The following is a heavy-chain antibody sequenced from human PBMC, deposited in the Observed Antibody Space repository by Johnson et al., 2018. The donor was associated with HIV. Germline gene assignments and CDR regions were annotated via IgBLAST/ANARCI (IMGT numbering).Heavy chain of an antibody. D-gene: IGHD4-17*01. J-gene: IGHJ3*02. CDR1: GFTFSSYP. CDR2: VSYDGTNK. V-gene: IGHV3-30-3*01. Sequence: QVQLVESGGGVVQPGRSLRLSCAASGFTFSSYPMHWVRQAPGKGLDWVALVSYDGTNKYHADSVKDRFNISRDNAKNTLHLQMNSLKTEDTAVYYCARDSTPWGDDYVDYAFDIWGQGTVVTVSS. CDR3: ARDSTPWGDDYVDYAFDI.